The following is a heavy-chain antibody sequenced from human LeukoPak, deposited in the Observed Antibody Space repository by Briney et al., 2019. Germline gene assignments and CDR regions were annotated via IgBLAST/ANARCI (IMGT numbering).Heavy chain of an antibody. J-gene: IGHJ4*02. Sequence: GASVTVSCKASGYTFSGFYVHWVRQAPGQGLEWMGIIKVSGGRTEYAQKFQGRVTVTRDMSTSTVYMELNNLRSEDTAVYYCAREPPESYYFDNWGQGTLVTVSS. CDR1: GYTFSGFY. CDR3: AREPPESYYFDN. V-gene: IGHV1-46*01. CDR2: IKVSGGRT.